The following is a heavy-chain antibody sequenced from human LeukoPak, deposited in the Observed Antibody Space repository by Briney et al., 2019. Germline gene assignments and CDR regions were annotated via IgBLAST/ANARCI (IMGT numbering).Heavy chain of an antibody. CDR3: TKSDGSGLIRI. V-gene: IGHV4-34*01. D-gene: IGHD3-22*01. CDR2: INHTGSS. Sequence: SETLSLTCAVYGGSFSGYYWSWIRQPPGKGLEWIGEINHTGSSNYNPSLKSRVTISLDTSKNQFSLKVISMTAADTAVYYCTKSDGSGLIRICGRGTMVTVSS. J-gene: IGHJ3*02. CDR1: GGSFSGYY.